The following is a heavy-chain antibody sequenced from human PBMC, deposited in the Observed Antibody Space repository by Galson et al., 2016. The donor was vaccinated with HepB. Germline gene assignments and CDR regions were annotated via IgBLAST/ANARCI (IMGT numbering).Heavy chain of an antibody. J-gene: IGHJ3*02. CDR2: ISGRDIT. CDR1: GFIASNNH. V-gene: IGHV3-53*01. Sequence: SLRLSCAASGFIASNNHMTWVRQGPGKGLEWVSLISGRDITFYADSVKGRFTISRDNSKNTVFLQMNSLRVEDTAVYYCARGGLVWDAFDIWGQGTMVTVSS. CDR3: ARGGLVWDAFDI. D-gene: IGHD3-10*01.